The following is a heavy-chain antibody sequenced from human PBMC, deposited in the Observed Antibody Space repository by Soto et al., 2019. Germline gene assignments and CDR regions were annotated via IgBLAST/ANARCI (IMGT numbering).Heavy chain of an antibody. CDR2: INHSGTT. CDR3: ARDGATYYDSSGYNPFDY. CDR1: GGSFNDYY. V-gene: IGHV4-34*01. J-gene: IGHJ4*02. Sequence: QVQLQQWGAGPLKPSETLSLTCAVYGGSFNDYYWRWIRQPPGKGLEWIGEINHSGTTNYNPSLKSRVTIPLDTSKNQCSLKFSSVTAADTSLSYCARDGATYYDSSGYNPFDYCGQGTLVTVSS. D-gene: IGHD3-22*01.